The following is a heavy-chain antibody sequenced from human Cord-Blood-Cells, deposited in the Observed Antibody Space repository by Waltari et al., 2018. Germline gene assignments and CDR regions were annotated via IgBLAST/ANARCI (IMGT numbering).Heavy chain of an antibody. CDR3: AKSWLSDGDAFDI. Sequence: QVQLVESGGGVVQPGRSLRLSCAASGFTFSSHGMHWVRQAPGKGVEWVAVIWYDGSNKYYADSVKGRFTISRDNSKNTLYLQMNSLRAEDTAMYYCAKSWLSDGDAFDIWGQGTMITVSS. D-gene: IGHD3-9*01. J-gene: IGHJ3*02. CDR2: IWYDGSNK. V-gene: IGHV3-30*18. CDR1: GFTFSSHG.